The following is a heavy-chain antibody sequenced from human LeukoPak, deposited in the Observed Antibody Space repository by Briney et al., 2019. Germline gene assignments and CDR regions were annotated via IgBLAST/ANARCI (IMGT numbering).Heavy chain of an antibody. Sequence: SQTHSLTCAISGDSVSSKSAAWNWIRQSPSRGLECLGRTYYRSKWYNDYAVSVKSRITINPDTSKNQFSLQLNSVTPEDTAVYYCARDRGGYYGWSDAFDIWGQGTMVTVSS. CDR1: GDSVSSKSAA. J-gene: IGHJ3*02. CDR3: ARDRGGYYGWSDAFDI. CDR2: TYYRSKWYN. D-gene: IGHD3-10*01. V-gene: IGHV6-1*01.